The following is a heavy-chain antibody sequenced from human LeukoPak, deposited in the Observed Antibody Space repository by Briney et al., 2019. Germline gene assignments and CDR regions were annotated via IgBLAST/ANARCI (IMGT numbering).Heavy chain of an antibody. J-gene: IGHJ6*02. V-gene: IGHV3-11*01. Sequence: GGSLRLSCAASGFTFSMYAMSWVRQAPGKGLEWVSYISSSGSTIYYADSVKGRFTISRDNAKNSLYLQMNSLRAEDTAVYYCARVPVTIFGVVIWGSPYGMDVWGQGTTVTVSS. D-gene: IGHD3-3*01. CDR2: ISSSGSTI. CDR3: ARVPVTIFGVVIWGSPYGMDV. CDR1: GFTFSMYA.